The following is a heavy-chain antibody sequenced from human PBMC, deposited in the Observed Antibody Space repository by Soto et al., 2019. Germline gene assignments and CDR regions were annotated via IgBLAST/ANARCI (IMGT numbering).Heavy chain of an antibody. CDR3: ARVSYDFWSGYYFDY. Sequence: SETLSLTCTVSGGSISSGDYYWSWIRQPPGKGLEWIGYIYYSWSTYDNPSLKSRVTISVDTSKNQFSLKLSSVTAADTAVYYCARVSYDFWSGYYFDYWGQGTLVTVS. V-gene: IGHV4-30-4*01. CDR1: GGSISSGDYY. J-gene: IGHJ4*02. CDR2: IYYSWST. D-gene: IGHD3-3*01.